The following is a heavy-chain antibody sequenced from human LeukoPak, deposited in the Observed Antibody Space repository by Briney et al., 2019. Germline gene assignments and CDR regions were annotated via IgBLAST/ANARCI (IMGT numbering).Heavy chain of an antibody. CDR1: GGSFSGYY. CDR2: IYYSGST. Sequence: SETLSLTCAVYGGSFSGYYWSWIRQPPGKGLEWIGYIYYSGSTNYNPSLKSRVIISVDTSKNQFSLKLSSVTAADTAVYYCAREEGSYSNEGDYWGQGTLVTVSS. D-gene: IGHD4-11*01. V-gene: IGHV4-59*01. CDR3: AREEGSYSNEGDY. J-gene: IGHJ4*02.